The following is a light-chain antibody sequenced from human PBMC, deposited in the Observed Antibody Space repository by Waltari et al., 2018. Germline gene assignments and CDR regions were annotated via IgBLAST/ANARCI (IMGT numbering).Light chain of an antibody. CDR1: RPNLGSNYH. V-gene: IGLV1-40*01. Sequence: QSGLTQPPSVSGAAGQRVLIPCTGTRPNLGSNYHVHWYQQFPGTAPKVLIYANENRPSGIPDRFSASKSGTSASLTITGLQTEDEADYYCQSYDNNLRAWVFGGGTKVTVL. J-gene: IGLJ3*02. CDR3: QSYDNNLRAWV. CDR2: ANE.